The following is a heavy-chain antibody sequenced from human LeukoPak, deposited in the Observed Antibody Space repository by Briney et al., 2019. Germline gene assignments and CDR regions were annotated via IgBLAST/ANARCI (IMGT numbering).Heavy chain of an antibody. V-gene: IGHV3-7*01. CDR1: GFTFSSYW. D-gene: IGHD4-17*01. Sequence: GGSLRLSCAASGFTFSSYWMSWVHQAPGKGLEWVANIKQDGSEKYYVDSVKGRFTISRDNAKNSLYLQMNGLRAEDTAAYYCARVAAYGPGPFDYWGQGTLVTVSS. CDR2: IKQDGSEK. J-gene: IGHJ4*02. CDR3: ARVAAYGPGPFDY.